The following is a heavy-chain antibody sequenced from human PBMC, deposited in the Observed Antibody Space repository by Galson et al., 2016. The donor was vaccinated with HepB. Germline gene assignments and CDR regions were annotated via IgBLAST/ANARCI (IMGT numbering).Heavy chain of an antibody. CDR3: ARGSGWPPNYLDF. CDR2: IWYDGNNK. Sequence: SLRLSCAASGFTFRTYGMHWVRQAPGKGLEWVAVIWYDGNNKYYGDSVKGRFSISRDNSKSTLYLQMNSLRADDTAVYYCARGSGWPPNYLDFWGQGTQVTVSS. V-gene: IGHV3-33*03. D-gene: IGHD6-19*01. CDR1: GFTFRTYG. J-gene: IGHJ4*02.